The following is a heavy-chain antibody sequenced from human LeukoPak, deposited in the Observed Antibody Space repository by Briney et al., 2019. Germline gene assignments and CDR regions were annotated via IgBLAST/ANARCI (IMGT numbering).Heavy chain of an antibody. CDR3: ARELYCSSTSCYYYMDA. D-gene: IGHD2-2*01. CDR1: GFTFSSYA. V-gene: IGHV3-30-3*01. CDR2: ISYDGSNK. Sequence: GGSLRLSCAASGFTFSSYAMHWVRQAPGKGLEWVAVISYDGSNKYYADSVKGRFTISRDNSKNTLYLQMNSLRAEDTAVYYCARELYCSSTSCYYYMDAWGKGTTVTVSS. J-gene: IGHJ6*03.